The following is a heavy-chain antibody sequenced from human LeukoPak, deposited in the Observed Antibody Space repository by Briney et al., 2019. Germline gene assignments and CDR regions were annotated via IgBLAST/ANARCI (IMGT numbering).Heavy chain of an antibody. V-gene: IGHV4-34*01. CDR3: ARLTPPNPY. D-gene: IGHD1-14*01. CDR1: GGSFSTYY. Sequence: SETLSLTCAVYGGSFSTYYWSWLRQPPGKGLEWIGEINHSGSTNYNSPLKSRVTISVDTSKNQFSLKLTSVTAADTAVYYCARLTPPNPYWGQGTLVTVSS. CDR2: INHSGST. J-gene: IGHJ4*02.